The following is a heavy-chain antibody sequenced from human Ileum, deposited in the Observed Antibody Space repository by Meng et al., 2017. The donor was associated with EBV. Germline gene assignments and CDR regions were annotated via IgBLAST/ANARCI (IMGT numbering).Heavy chain of an antibody. D-gene: IGHD3-10*01. CDR3: ARQSDHYYGSGSYYDY. CDR2: IYYSGNT. Sequence: QESGPGLVKPSETLSLTCTVVGCSISSSSYYWGWIRQPPGKGLEWIGMIYYSGNTYYNPSLKSRVTISVDTSKNQFSLRLSSVTAADAALYYCARQSDHYYGSGSYYDYWGQGTLVTVSS. V-gene: IGHV4-39*01. J-gene: IGHJ4*02. CDR1: GCSISSSSYY.